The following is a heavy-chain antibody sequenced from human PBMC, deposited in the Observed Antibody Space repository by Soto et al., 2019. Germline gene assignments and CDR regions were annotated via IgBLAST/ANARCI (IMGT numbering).Heavy chain of an antibody. D-gene: IGHD2-2*01. CDR3: ARHYCSSTSCYPVYYYYYGMDV. Sequence: GESLKISCKGSGYSFTSYWIGWVRQMPGKGLEWMGIIYPGDSDTRYSPSFQGQVTISADKSISTAYLQWSSLKTSDTAMYYCARHYCSSTSCYPVYYYYYGMDVWGQGTTVTVSS. CDR1: GYSFTSYW. J-gene: IGHJ6*02. CDR2: IYPGDSDT. V-gene: IGHV5-51*01.